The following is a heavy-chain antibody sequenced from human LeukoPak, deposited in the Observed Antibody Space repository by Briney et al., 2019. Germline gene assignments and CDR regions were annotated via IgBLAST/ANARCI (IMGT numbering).Heavy chain of an antibody. Sequence: SETLSLTCTVSGGSISSSSYYWGWIRQPPGKGLEWIGSIYYSGSTYYNPSLKSRVTISVDTSKNQFSLKLSSVTAADTAVYYCARTFTGYDSSGYDAFDIWGQGTMVTVSS. J-gene: IGHJ3*02. CDR3: ARTFTGYDSSGYDAFDI. V-gene: IGHV4-39*07. D-gene: IGHD3-22*01. CDR2: IYYSGST. CDR1: GGSISSSSYY.